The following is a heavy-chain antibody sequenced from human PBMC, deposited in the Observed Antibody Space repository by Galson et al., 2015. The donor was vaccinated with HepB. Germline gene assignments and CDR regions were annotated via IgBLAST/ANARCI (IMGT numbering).Heavy chain of an antibody. D-gene: IGHD2-2*02. CDR1: GFTFSSYG. Sequence: SLRLSCAASGFTFSSYGMHWVRQARGKGLEWVAVISYDGSNKYYADSVKGRFTISRDNSKNTLYLQMNSLRAEDTAVYYCAKGPYVCSSTSCYTSYYYYMDVWGKGTTVTVSS. CDR2: ISYDGSNK. V-gene: IGHV3-30*18. CDR3: AKGPYVCSSTSCYTSYYYYMDV. J-gene: IGHJ6*03.